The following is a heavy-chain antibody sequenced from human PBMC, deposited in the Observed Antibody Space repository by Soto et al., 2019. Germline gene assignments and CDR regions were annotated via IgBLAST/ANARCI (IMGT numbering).Heavy chain of an antibody. CDR2: MNPNSGNT. D-gene: IGHD6-19*01. Sequence: RQATGQGLEWMGWMNPNSGNTGYAQKFQGRVTMTRNTSISTAYMELSSLRSEDTAVYYCARGGSGWLFDYWGQGTLVTVSS. CDR3: ARGGSGWLFDY. J-gene: IGHJ4*02. V-gene: IGHV1-8*01.